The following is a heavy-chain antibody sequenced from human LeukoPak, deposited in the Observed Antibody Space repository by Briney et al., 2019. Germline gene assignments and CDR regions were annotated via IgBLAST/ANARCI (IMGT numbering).Heavy chain of an antibody. CDR3: AKDHLPAYYDMLTGTSNWFDP. Sequence: PGGSLRLSCAASGFTFSSYSMNWVRQAPGKGLEWVSSISSSSSYIYYADSVKGRFTISRDNAKNSLYFKMNSLRAEDTAGYYCAKDHLPAYYDMLTGTSNWFDPWGQGTLVTVSS. CDR1: GFTFSSYS. CDR2: ISSSSSYI. J-gene: IGHJ5*02. V-gene: IGHV3-21*01. D-gene: IGHD3-9*01.